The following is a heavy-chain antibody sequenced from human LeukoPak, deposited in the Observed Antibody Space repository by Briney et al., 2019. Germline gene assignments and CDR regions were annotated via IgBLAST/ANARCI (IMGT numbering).Heavy chain of an antibody. D-gene: IGHD2-21*02. CDR1: GFTFSDHY. Sequence: GGSLRLSCAASGFTFSDHYMDWVRQAPGKGLEWVGRTRNKANSYTTEYAASVKGRFTISRDDSKNSLYLQMNSLKTEDTAVYYCARVSVTAIGGYYYYGMDVWGQGTTVTVSS. CDR2: TRNKANSYTT. CDR3: ARVSVTAIGGYYYYGMDV. J-gene: IGHJ6*02. V-gene: IGHV3-72*01.